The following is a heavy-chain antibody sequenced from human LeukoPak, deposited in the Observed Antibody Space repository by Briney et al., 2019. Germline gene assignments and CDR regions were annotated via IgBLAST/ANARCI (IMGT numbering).Heavy chain of an antibody. CDR2: ISGSGGNT. D-gene: IGHD2-21*01. CDR1: GFTFSSYA. Sequence: GSLRLSCAASGFTFSSYAMAWVRQAPGKGLEWVSGISGSGGNTYYADSVKGRFTISRDNSKNTLYLQMNSLRAEDTAVYYCATEKGDSPDYWGQGTLVTVSS. V-gene: IGHV3-23*01. J-gene: IGHJ4*02. CDR3: ATEKGDSPDY.